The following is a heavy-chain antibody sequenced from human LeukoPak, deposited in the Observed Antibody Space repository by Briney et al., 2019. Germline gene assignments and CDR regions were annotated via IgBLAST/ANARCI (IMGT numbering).Heavy chain of an antibody. CDR1: GGSISSGGYY. CDR2: IYHSGST. J-gene: IGHJ5*02. D-gene: IGHD6-13*01. V-gene: IGHV4-30-2*01. Sequence: PSQTLSLTCTVSGGSISSGGYYWSWIRQPPGKGLEWIGYIYHSGSTYYNPSLKSRVTISVDRSKNQFSLKLSSVTAADTAVYYCARGSGYSSSGFWYNWFDPWGQGTLVTVSS. CDR3: ARGSGYSSSGFWYNWFDP.